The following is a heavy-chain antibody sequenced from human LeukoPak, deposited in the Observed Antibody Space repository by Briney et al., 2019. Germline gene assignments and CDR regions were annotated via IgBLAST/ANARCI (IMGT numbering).Heavy chain of an antibody. CDR2: ISGSGGST. D-gene: IGHD4-17*01. CDR3: ANLRDYVYLFDY. J-gene: IGHJ4*02. CDR1: GFTFSSYA. V-gene: IGHV3-23*01. Sequence: GGSLRPSCAASGFTFSSYAMSWVRQAPGKGLEWVSAISGSGGSTYYADSVKGRFTISRDNSKNTLYLQMNSLRAEDTAVYYCANLRDYVYLFDYWGQGTLVTVSS.